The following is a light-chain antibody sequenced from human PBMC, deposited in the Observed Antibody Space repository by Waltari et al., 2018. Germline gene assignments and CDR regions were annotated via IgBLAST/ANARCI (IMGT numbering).Light chain of an antibody. V-gene: IGKV1-5*03. Sequence: DIKMTQSPSTLSASVVDRVTITCRASQSISSWLALYQQKPGTAPKLLISKASTLQSGVPSRFSGSGSGTELSLTISSLQPDDFATYFCQQYDDYTPLTFGGGTKVEIK. CDR1: QSISSW. CDR3: QQYDDYTPLT. CDR2: KAS. J-gene: IGKJ4*01.